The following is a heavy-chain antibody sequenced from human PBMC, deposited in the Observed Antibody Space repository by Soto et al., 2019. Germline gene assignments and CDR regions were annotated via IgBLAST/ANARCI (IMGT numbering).Heavy chain of an antibody. CDR2: ISHRGTA. J-gene: IGHJ5*02. D-gene: IGHD6-13*01. V-gene: IGHV4-31*03. Sequence: PSETLSLTCTDSGGSISSGAYYWGWIRQHPGKGLEWIGYISHRGTAYYTPSLKSRVSLSVDPSKSQFSLNVTSLTAADTAVYYCARVSATGTRWFDPWGPGTLVTVSS. CDR1: GGSISSGAYY. CDR3: ARVSATGTRWFDP.